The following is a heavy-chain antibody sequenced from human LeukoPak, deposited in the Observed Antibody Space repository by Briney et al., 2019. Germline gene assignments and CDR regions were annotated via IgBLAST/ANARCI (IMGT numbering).Heavy chain of an antibody. CDR1: GGSISSYY. Sequence: SETLSLTCAVSGGSISSYYWSWIRQPPGKGLEWIGYIYYRGTTNYNPSLKSRVTISVDTSKNQFSLRLTSVTAADTAVYFCARGATGYFYDSSGRVDYWGQGTLVTVSS. D-gene: IGHD3-22*01. CDR2: IYYRGTT. V-gene: IGHV4-59*12. J-gene: IGHJ4*02. CDR3: ARGATGYFYDSSGRVDY.